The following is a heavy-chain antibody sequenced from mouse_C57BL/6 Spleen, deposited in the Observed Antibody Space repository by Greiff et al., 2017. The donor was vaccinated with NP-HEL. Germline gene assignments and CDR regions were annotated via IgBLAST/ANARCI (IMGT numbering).Heavy chain of an antibody. D-gene: IGHD3-2*02. J-gene: IGHJ4*01. Sequence: EVKLVESGGGLVQPGGSLSLSCAASGFTFTDYYMSWVRLPPGKALEWLGFIRNKANGYTTEYSASVKGRFTISRDNSQSILYLQMNALRAEDSATYYCAREAPSMDYWGQGTSVTVSS. CDR2: IRNKANGYTT. CDR3: AREAPSMDY. CDR1: GFTFTDYY. V-gene: IGHV7-3*01.